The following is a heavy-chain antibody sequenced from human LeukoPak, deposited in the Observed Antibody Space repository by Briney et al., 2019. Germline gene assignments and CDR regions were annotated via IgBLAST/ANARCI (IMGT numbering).Heavy chain of an antibody. CDR2: INPSGGST. D-gene: IGHD6-19*01. CDR3: ARVIAVAGRLHWFDP. V-gene: IGHV1-46*01. CDR1: GYTFTSYY. Sequence: GASVKVSCKASGYTFTSYYMHWVRQAPGQGLEWMGIINPSGGSTSYAQKFQGRVTMTRDTSTSTAYMELSSLRSEDTAVYYCARVIAVAGRLHWFDPWGQGTLVTVSS. J-gene: IGHJ5*02.